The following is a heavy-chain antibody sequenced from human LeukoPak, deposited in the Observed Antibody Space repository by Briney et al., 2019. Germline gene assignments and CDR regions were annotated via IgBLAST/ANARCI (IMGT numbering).Heavy chain of an antibody. Sequence: GRSLRLSCAASGFTFSSYGMHWVSQAPGKGMEWEAVISFDGSNKYYADSVKGRFTISRDNSKNTLYLQMNSLRAEDTAVYYCAKDTDPYYYDSSGSPFDPWGQGTLVTVSS. CDR1: GFTFSSYG. CDR3: AKDTDPYYYDSSGSPFDP. V-gene: IGHV3-30*18. CDR2: ISFDGSNK. D-gene: IGHD3-22*01. J-gene: IGHJ5*02.